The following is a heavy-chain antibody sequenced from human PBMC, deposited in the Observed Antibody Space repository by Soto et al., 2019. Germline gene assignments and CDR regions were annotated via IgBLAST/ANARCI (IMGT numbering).Heavy chain of an antibody. CDR3: AKFAGEYNWNTADWFDP. CDR2: ISGSGGST. V-gene: IGHV3-23*01. J-gene: IGHJ5*02. CDR1: GFTFSSYA. Sequence: GGSLRLSCAASGFTFSSYAMSWVRQAPGKGLEWVSAISGSGGSTYYADSVKGRFTISRDNSKNTLYLQMNSLRAEDTAVYYCAKFAGEYNWNTADWFDPWGQGTLVTVSS. D-gene: IGHD1-20*01.